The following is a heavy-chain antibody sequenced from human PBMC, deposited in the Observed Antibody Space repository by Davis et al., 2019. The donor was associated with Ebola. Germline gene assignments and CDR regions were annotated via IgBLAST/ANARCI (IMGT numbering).Heavy chain of an antibody. CDR3: ARRAKRFLEWLPTPFDY. CDR2: IYHSGST. D-gene: IGHD3-3*01. J-gene: IGHJ4*02. CDR1: GGSISSSNW. V-gene: IGHV4-4*02. Sequence: PSETLSLTCAVSGGSISSSNWWSWVRQPPGKGLEWIGEIYHSGSTNYNPSLKSRVTISVDKSKNQFSLKLSSVTAADTAVYYCARRAKRFLEWLPTPFDYWGQGTLVTVSS.